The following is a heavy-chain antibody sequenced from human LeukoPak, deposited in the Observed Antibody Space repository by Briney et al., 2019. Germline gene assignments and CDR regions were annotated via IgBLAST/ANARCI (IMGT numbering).Heavy chain of an antibody. CDR3: ARGVRIAVAGYIDY. V-gene: IGHV3-9*01. J-gene: IGHJ4*02. CDR2: ISWNSGSI. Sequence: SGGSLRLSCAASGFTFDDYAMHWVRQAPGKGLEWVSGISWNSGSIGYADSVKGRFTISRDNSKNTLYLQMNSLRAEDTTVYYCARGVRIAVAGYIDYWGQGTLVTVSS. CDR1: GFTFDDYA. D-gene: IGHD6-19*01.